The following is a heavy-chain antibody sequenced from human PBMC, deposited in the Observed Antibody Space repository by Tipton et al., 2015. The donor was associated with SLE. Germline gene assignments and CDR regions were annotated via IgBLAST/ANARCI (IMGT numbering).Heavy chain of an antibody. J-gene: IGHJ4*02. D-gene: IGHD3-22*01. CDR2: ISGSGGST. CDR1: GFTFSSYA. V-gene: IGHV3-23*01. CDR3: AKLDSSGYYLDY. Sequence: SLRLSCAASGFTFSSYAMSWVRQAPGKGLEWVSAISGSGGSTYYADSVKGRFTISRDNSKNTLYLQMSSLRAEETAVYYCAKLDSSGYYLDYWGQGTLVTVSS.